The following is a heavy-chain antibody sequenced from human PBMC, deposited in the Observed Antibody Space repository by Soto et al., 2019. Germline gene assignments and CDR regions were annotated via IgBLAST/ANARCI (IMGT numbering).Heavy chain of an antibody. Sequence: EVQLVETGGGLIQPGGSLRLSCAASGFTVSDSYMNWVRQAPGKGLQWVSVIYTGGSTYYADSVKGRFTLSRDTSKNTIYLQMNSLGAEDTAVYYCATIERYVILNVDCWRQGTLGT. CDR2: IYTGGST. CDR3: ATIERYVILNVDC. J-gene: IGHJ4*02. D-gene: IGHD3-16*01. CDR1: GFTVSDSY. V-gene: IGHV3-53*02.